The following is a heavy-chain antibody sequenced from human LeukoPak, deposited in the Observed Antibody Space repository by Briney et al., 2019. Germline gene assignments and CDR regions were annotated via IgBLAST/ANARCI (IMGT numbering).Heavy chain of an antibody. CDR2: IKQDGSEK. D-gene: IGHD3-22*01. CDR3: ARDWNYYDSRSIDY. CDR1: GFTFSSYW. V-gene: IGHV3-7*01. Sequence: GGSLRLSCAASGFTFSSYWMSWVRQAPGKGLEWVANIKQDGSEKYYVDSVKGRFTISRDNAKNSLYLQMNSLRAEDTAVYYCARDWNYYDSRSIDYWGQGTLVTVSS. J-gene: IGHJ4*02.